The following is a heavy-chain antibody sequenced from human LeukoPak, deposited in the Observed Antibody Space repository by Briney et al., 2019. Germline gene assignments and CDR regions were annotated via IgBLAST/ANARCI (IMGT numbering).Heavy chain of an antibody. J-gene: IGHJ5*02. D-gene: IGHD6-13*01. CDR2: IYYSGST. CDR1: GGSISSGGYY. Sequence: SETLSLTCTVSGGSISSGGYYWSWIRQHRGKGLEWIGYIYYSGSTYYNPSLKSRVSIAVDTSKNQFSLKLSSVTAADTAVYYCARDSSNWYGGFDPWGQGTLVTVSS. CDR3: ARDSSNWYGGFDP. V-gene: IGHV4-31*03.